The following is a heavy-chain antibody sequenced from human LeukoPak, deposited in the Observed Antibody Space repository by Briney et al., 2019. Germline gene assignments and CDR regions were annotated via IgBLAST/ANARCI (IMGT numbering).Heavy chain of an antibody. V-gene: IGHV4-34*01. Sequence: SETLSLTCAVYGGSFSGYYWSWIRQPTGKGLEWIGEINHSGSTDYNPSLKSRVTISVDTSKNQFSLKLSSVTAADTALYYCARGRYSYGTFDYWGQGTLVTVSS. J-gene: IGHJ4*02. CDR2: INHSGST. D-gene: IGHD5-18*01. CDR1: GGSFSGYY. CDR3: ARGRYSYGTFDY.